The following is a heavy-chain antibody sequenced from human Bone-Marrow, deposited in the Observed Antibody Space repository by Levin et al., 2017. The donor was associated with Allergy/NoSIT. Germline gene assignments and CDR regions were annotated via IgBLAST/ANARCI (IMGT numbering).Heavy chain of an antibody. J-gene: IGHJ3*01. V-gene: IGHV4-39*07. Sequence: GSLRLSCTVSGASIGSSSYCWGWLRQPPGKGLEWIGTIYNSGSTYSNPSLKSRVTISVDTSKNQFSLRLSSATAADTAVYYCARGKGYSSSRVAFDFWGQGTMVTVSS. CDR1: GASIGSSSYC. CDR3: ARGKGYSSSRVAFDF. D-gene: IGHD6-13*01. CDR2: IYNSGST.